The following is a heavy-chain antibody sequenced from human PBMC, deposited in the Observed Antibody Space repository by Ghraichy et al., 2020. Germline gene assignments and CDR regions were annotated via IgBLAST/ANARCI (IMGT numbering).Heavy chain of an antibody. V-gene: IGHV4-39*01. CDR2: IYYSGST. CDR1: GASISSTSDY. CDR3: ARQESSLGATSTIDH. D-gene: IGHD1-26*01. J-gene: IGHJ4*02. Sequence: SETLSLTCTVSGASISSTSDYWGWIRQPPGKGLEWIGSIYYSGSTYYSPTLKSRVTISIDTSKSQFSLNLSSVTAADTAVYYCARQESSLGATSTIDHWGQGTLVTVSS.